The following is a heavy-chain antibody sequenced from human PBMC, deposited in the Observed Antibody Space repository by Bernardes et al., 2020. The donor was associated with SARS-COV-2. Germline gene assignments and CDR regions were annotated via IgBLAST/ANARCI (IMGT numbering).Heavy chain of an antibody. D-gene: IGHD3-16*01. CDR3: ATGGDGKTAPGMDV. CDR1: GFTFRRYG. V-gene: IGHV3-74*01. J-gene: IGHJ6*02. Sequence: GGPRRLSCAAPGFTFRRYGMHWGRQVPGKGLVWVSRINPDASSTDYADSLKGRFTISRDNARNTVYLQMNSLSIEDTGVFYCATGGDGKTAPGMDVWGQGTTVTVSS. CDR2: INPDASST.